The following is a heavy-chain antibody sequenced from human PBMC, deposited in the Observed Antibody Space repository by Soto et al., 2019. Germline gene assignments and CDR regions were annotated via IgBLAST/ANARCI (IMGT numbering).Heavy chain of an antibody. CDR3: ASIDSSGYYPRSYYYGMDV. CDR2: IIPIFGTA. CDR1: GGTYSSCA. V-gene: IGHV1-69*13. D-gene: IGHD3-22*01. J-gene: IGHJ6*02. Sequence: VASVKVACKASGGTYSSCAISWVRQAPGQGLEWMGGIIPIFGTANYAQKFQGRVTITADESTSTAYMELSSLRSEDTAVYYCASIDSSGYYPRSYYYGMDVWGQGTTVTVSS.